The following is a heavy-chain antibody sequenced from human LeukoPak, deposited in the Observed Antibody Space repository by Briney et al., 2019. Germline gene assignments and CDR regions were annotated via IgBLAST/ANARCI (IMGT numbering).Heavy chain of an antibody. V-gene: IGHV1-18*01. J-gene: IGHJ4*02. Sequence: ASVKVSCKASGYTFTSYDINWVRQAPGQGLEWMGWISAYNGNTNYAQKLQGRVTMTTDTSTSTAYMELRSLRSDDTAVYYCARGRKGSSRLWTPIHWGQGTLVTVSS. CDR2: ISAYNGNT. CDR3: ARGRKGSSRLWTPIH. D-gene: IGHD3/OR15-3a*01. CDR1: GYTFTSYD.